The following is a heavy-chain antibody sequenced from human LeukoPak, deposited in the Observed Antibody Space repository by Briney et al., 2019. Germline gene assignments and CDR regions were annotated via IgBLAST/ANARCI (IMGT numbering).Heavy chain of an antibody. J-gene: IGHJ4*02. CDR3: AAGCSGDCYLDY. V-gene: IGHV1-2*04. D-gene: IGHD2-21*02. CDR2: IDPNSGGT. Sequence: ASVKVSCKASGGTFSSYAISWVRQAPGQGLEWLGWIDPNSGGTNYAQNFQGWVTMTRDTSISTAYMQLSSLRSDDTAVYYCAAGCSGDCYLDYWGQGTLVTVSS. CDR1: GGTFSSYA.